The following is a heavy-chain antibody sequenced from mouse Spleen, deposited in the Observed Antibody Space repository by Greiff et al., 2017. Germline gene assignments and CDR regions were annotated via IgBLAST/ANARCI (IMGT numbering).Heavy chain of an antibody. CDR2: INPSNGGT. D-gene: IGHD2-4*01. CDR1: GYTFTSYW. V-gene: IGHV1-53*01. CDR3: AVLYYEAYYAMDY. Sequence: QVQLQQPGTELVKPGASVKLSCKASGYTFTSYWMHWVKQRPVQGLEWIGDINPSNGGTNYNEKFKSKATLTVDKSSSTAYMQLSSLTSEDSAVYYCAVLYYEAYYAMDYWGQGTTVTVSS. J-gene: IGHJ4*01.